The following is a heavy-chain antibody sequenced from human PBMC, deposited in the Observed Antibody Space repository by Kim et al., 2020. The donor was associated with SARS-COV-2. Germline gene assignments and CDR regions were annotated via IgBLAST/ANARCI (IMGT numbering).Heavy chain of an antibody. CDR2: TSDSDLTT. J-gene: IGHJ4*02. CDR1: GFAFSNYA. Sequence: GGSLRLSCAASGFAFSNYAMAWVRQAPGKGLEWVSSTSDSDLTTSYADSVKGRFTISRDNSKNTLYLQMNTLRAEDTAVYYCAKDFGRYASSNFDYWGQGTLVTVSS. D-gene: IGHD2-2*01. CDR3: AKDFGRYASSNFDY. V-gene: IGHV3-23*01.